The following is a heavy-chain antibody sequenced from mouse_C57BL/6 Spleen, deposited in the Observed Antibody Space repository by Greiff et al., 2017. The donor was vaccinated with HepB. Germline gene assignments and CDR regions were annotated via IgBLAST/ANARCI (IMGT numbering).Heavy chain of an antibody. CDR3: TRVPHYYGSSYYFDY. D-gene: IGHD1-1*01. Sequence: EVKLMESGEGLVKPGGSLKLSCAASGFTFSSYAMSWVRQTPEKRLEWVAYISSGGDYIYYADTVKGRFTISRDNARNTLYLQMSSLKSEDTAMYYCTRVPHYYGSSYYFDYWGQGTTLTVSS. CDR2: ISSGGDYI. V-gene: IGHV5-9-1*02. J-gene: IGHJ2*01. CDR1: GFTFSSYA.